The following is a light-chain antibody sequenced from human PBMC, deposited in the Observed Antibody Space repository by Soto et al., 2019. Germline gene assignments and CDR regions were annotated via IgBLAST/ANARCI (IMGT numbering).Light chain of an antibody. J-gene: IGLJ1*01. Sequence: QSVLTQPASVSGSPGQSITISCTGTSSDVGSYNYVSWYQQHPGKAPKVMIYDVSNRPSGVSYRFSGSKSGNTASLTISGLQAEDEADYYCSSYTTSSTYVFGTGTTVTVL. V-gene: IGLV2-14*01. CDR2: DVS. CDR3: SSYTTSSTYV. CDR1: SSDVGSYNY.